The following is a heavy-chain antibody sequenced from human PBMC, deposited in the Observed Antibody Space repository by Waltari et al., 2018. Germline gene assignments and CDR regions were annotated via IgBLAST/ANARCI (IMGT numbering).Heavy chain of an antibody. CDR2: IWYDGSKK. CDR3: AKDFASSGYSHFED. CDR1: GFTVSRYA. J-gene: IGHJ4*02. D-gene: IGHD3-22*01. V-gene: IGHV3-33*06. Sequence: QGHLVESGGGVVQPGRSLRLSCEAASGFTVSRYAMHWVRQAPGKGLEWVALIWYDGSKKDYADSVKGRFTVSRDNSKKTLYLQMNSLRAEDTAVYYCAKDFASSGYSHFEDWGQGTLVTVSS.